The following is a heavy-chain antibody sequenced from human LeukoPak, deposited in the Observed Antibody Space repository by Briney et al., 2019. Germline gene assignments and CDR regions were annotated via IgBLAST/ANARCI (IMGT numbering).Heavy chain of an antibody. CDR2: ISGSGGST. V-gene: IGHV3-23*01. CDR1: GFTFRSYF. D-gene: IGHD3-22*01. CDR3: ASAWSYYDSSGPDY. J-gene: IGHJ4*02. Sequence: GGSLRLSCAASGFTFRSYFMNWVRQAPGKGLEWVSGISGSGGSTYYADSVKGRFTISRDNSKNTLYLQMNSLRAEDTAVYYCASAWSYYDSSGPDYWGQGTLVTVSS.